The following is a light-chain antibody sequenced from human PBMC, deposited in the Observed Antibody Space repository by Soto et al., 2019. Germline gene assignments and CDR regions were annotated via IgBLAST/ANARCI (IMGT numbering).Light chain of an antibody. CDR3: PQYGHSPIN. CDR1: QSLSGNY. V-gene: IGKV3-20*01. J-gene: IGKJ5*01. CDR2: GAS. Sequence: EIVLTQSPGTLSLSPGERVTLSCRSSQSLSGNYLAWYQQKPGQAPKFLIYGASNRATDIPDRFSGGGSGTYFARTINRLEPEDSEVYYWPQYGHSPINVGQGTLLEIK.